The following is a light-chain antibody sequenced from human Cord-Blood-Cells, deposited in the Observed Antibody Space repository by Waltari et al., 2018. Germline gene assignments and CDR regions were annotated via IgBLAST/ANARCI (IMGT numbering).Light chain of an antibody. CDR3: SSYTSSSTWV. CDR1: SSDVGGYNY. J-gene: IGLJ3*02. V-gene: IGLV2-14*01. Sequence: QSALTQPASVSGSPGQSITISCTGTSSDVGGYNYVSWYQQNPGKAPKLIIYDVSNRPSGVSNRFSGSQSGNTASLTISWLQAEDEADYYCSSYTSSSTWVFGGGTKLTVL. CDR2: DVS.